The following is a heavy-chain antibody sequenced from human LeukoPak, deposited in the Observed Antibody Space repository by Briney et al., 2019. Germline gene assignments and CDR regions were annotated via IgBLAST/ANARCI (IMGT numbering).Heavy chain of an antibody. CDR2: ISSSSSTI. Sequence: GGSLRLSCAASGFTFSSYSMNWVRQAPGKGLEWVSYISSSSSTIYYADSVKGRFTISRDNAKNSLYLQMNSLRAEDTGLYYCARHRMEWFLWFDHWGQGTLVTVSS. CDR1: GFTFSSYS. J-gene: IGHJ5*02. CDR3: ARHRMEWFLWFDH. D-gene: IGHD3-3*01. V-gene: IGHV3-48*04.